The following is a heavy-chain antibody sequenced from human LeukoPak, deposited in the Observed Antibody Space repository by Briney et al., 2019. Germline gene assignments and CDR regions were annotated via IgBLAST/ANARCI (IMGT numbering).Heavy chain of an antibody. J-gene: IGHJ4*02. CDR1: GFNFNAYA. CDR3: ARVGGWKLPKFDY. CDR2: ISSGSSTI. D-gene: IGHD2-15*01. V-gene: IGHV3-48*02. Sequence: GGSLRLSCAGSGFNFNAYAMNWVRQAPGKGLEWISYISSGSSTIYYSDSVRGRFSISRDNAENTVYLEMNSPGDEDTAVYYCARVGGWKLPKFDYWGRGTLVTVSS.